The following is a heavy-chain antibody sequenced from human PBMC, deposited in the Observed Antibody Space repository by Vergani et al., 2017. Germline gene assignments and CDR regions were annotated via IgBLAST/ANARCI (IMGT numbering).Heavy chain of an antibody. CDR3: ARTLRFLEWLSSIGWFDP. Sequence: EVQLLESGGGLVQPGGSLRLSCAASGFTFSSYAMSWVRQAPGKGLEWVSAISGSGGSTYYADSVKGRFTISRDNAKNSLYLQMNSMRAEDTAVYYCARTLRFLEWLSSIGWFDPWGQGTLVTVSS. J-gene: IGHJ5*02. CDR2: ISGSGGST. CDR1: GFTFSSYA. D-gene: IGHD3-3*01. V-gene: IGHV3-23*01.